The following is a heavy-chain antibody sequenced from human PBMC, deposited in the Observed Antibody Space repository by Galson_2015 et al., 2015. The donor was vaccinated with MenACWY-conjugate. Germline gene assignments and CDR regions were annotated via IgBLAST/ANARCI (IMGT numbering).Heavy chain of an antibody. D-gene: IGHD1-1*01. CDR1: GFTFRNFA. J-gene: IGHJ4*02. CDR2: ITSSGGTT. CDR3: AKNGNCIGMGFDY. V-gene: IGHV3-23*01. Sequence: SLRLSCAASGFTFRNFAMSWVRQAPGKGLEWVSVITSSGGTTYYADSVKGRFTISRDNPKNTLYLQMDTLRAEDTATYYCAKNGNCIGMGFDYWGQGTPVT.